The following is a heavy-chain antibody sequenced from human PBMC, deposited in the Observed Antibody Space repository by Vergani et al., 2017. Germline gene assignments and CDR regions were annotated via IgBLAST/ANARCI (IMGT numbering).Heavy chain of an antibody. V-gene: IGHV1-46*03. CDR2: INPSGGST. Sequence: QVQLVQSGAEVKKPGAPVKVSCKASGYTFTSYYMHWVRQAPGQGLEWMGIINPSGGSTSYAQKFQGRVTMTRDTSTSTVYMELSKLRTEDTAVYYCARAEYPALYSSRMGWFDPWGQGTLVTVSS. D-gene: IGHD6-19*01. CDR1: GYTFTSYY. J-gene: IGHJ5*02. CDR3: ARAEYPALYSSRMGWFDP.